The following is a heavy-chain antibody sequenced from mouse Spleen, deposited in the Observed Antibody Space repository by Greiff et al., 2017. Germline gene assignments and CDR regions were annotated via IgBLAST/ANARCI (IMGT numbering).Heavy chain of an antibody. Sequence: VQLQQPGAELVMPGASVKLSCKASGYTFTSYWMHWVKQRPGQGLEWIGEIDPSDSYTNYNQKFKGKATLTVDKSSSTAYMQLSSLTSEDSAVYYCARGEVRAYWGQGTLVTVSA. J-gene: IGHJ3*01. CDR3: ARGEVRAY. V-gene: IGHV1-69*01. D-gene: IGHD2-14*01. CDR2: IDPSDSYT. CDR1: GYTFTSYW.